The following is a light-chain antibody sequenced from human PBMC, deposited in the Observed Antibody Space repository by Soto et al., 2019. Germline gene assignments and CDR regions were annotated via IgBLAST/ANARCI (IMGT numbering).Light chain of an antibody. CDR3: QQYDEWPLT. V-gene: IGKV3-15*01. CDR1: QSVGRS. CDR2: DSS. Sequence: VMTQSPATLSVSPGEGATLSCRASQSVGRSLAWYQRKPGQAPRLLIFDSSTRATGIPAKFRGSGSGTEFTLTISSLQSEDFAIFYCQQYDEWPLTFGPGTKVDI. J-gene: IGKJ3*01.